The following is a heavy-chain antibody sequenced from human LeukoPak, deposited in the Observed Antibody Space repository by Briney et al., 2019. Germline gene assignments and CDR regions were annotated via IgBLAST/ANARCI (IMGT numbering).Heavy chain of an antibody. J-gene: IGHJ5*02. CDR2: INPNSGGT. Sequence: ASVKVSCTASGYTFTGYYMHWVRQAPGQGLEWMGRINPNSGGTIYAQKFQGRVTMTRDTSISTAYMELSRLRSDDTAVYYCARAWAADNCFDPWGQGTLVTVSS. V-gene: IGHV1-2*06. CDR1: GYTFTGYY. CDR3: ARAWAADNCFDP. D-gene: IGHD6-13*01.